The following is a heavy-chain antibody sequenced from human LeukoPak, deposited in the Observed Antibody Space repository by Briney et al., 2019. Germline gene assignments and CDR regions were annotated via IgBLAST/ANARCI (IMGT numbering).Heavy chain of an antibody. V-gene: IGHV4-34*01. Sequence: GSLRLSCAASGFTFSDYYMSWIRQPPGKGLEWIGEINHSGSTNYNPSLKSRVTISVDTSKNQFSLKLSSVTAADTAVYYCARGDSSSWLYYFDYWGQGTLVTVSS. CDR2: INHSGST. D-gene: IGHD6-13*01. CDR1: GFTFSDYY. J-gene: IGHJ4*02. CDR3: ARGDSSSWLYYFDY.